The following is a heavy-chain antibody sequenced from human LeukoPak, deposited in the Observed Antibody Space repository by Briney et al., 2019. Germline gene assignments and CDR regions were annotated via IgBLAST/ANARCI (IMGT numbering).Heavy chain of an antibody. CDR2: IDRSGGST. V-gene: IGHV3-23*01. CDR3: ANAHNFDY. J-gene: IGHJ4*02. CDR1: GFTFSSDA. Sequence: PGGSLRLSCAASGFTFSSDAMSWVRQAPGKGLEWVSVIDRSGGSTWYADSVKGRFTISRDNSENTLYLQMNSLRAEDTAVYYCANAHNFDYWGQGTLATVSS.